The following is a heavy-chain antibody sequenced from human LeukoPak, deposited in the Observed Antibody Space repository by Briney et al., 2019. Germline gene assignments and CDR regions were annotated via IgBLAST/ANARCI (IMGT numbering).Heavy chain of an antibody. CDR1: VGSISGYH. J-gene: IGHJ3*02. D-gene: IGHD3-16*01. V-gene: IGHV4-59*01. CDR3: ARGGLENAYHANDGFDI. CDR2: IYYSGST. Sequence: PSETLSLTCTVSVGSISGYHWSWLRQPPGKGLEWIGYIYYSGSTKYNPSLTSRVTMSVDTSKSQFSLNLSSVTAADTALYYCARGGLENAYHANDGFDIWGQGTMVTVSS.